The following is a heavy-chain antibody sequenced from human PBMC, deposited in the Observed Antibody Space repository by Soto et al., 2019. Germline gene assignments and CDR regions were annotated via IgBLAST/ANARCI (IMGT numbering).Heavy chain of an antibody. Sequence: EVQLVESGGGLVQPGGSLRLSCAASGFTFSSYAMHWVRQAPGKGLEYVSAISSNGGSTDYANSVKGRFTISRDNSKNTLYLQMGSLRAEDMAVYYCARQSYSSYYFDYWGQGTLVTVSS. V-gene: IGHV3-64*01. CDR2: ISSNGGST. CDR1: GFTFSSYA. D-gene: IGHD6-13*01. CDR3: ARQSYSSYYFDY. J-gene: IGHJ4*02.